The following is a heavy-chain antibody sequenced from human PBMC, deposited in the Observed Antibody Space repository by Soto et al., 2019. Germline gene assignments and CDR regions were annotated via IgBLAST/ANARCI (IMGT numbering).Heavy chain of an antibody. Sequence: GGSLRLSCAASGFTFSRYAMSWVVQAPGKGLEWVSAISGSGGSTYYADSVKGRFTISRDNSKNTLYLQMNSLRAEDTAVYYCAKDLGDSSYYFDYWGQGTLVTVSS. CDR2: ISGSGGST. D-gene: IGHD3-22*01. CDR1: GFTFSRYA. J-gene: IGHJ4*02. CDR3: AKDLGDSSYYFDY. V-gene: IGHV3-23*01.